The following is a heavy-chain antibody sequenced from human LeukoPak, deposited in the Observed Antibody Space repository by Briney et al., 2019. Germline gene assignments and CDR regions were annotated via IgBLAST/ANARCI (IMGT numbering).Heavy chain of an antibody. J-gene: IGHJ5*02. CDR3: ARALDWFDP. Sequence: SETLSLTCAVYGGSFSGYYWSWIRQPPGKGLEWIGEINHSGSTNYNPSLKSRVTISVDTSRNQFSLKLSSVTAADTAVYYCARALDWFDPWGQGTLVTVSS. CDR1: GGSFSGYY. V-gene: IGHV4-34*01. CDR2: INHSGST.